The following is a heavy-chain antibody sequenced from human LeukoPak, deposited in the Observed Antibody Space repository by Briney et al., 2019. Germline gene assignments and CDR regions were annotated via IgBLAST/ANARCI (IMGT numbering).Heavy chain of an antibody. CDR3: ARGDGDYSLGY. Sequence: ASVKVSCKASGYTFTSYDINWVRQATGQGPEWMGWMNPNSGDTGYAQEFQGRVTMTWNISITTAHMELSSLRSEDTAVYYCARGDGDYSLGYWGQGTLVTVSS. CDR2: MNPNSGDT. CDR1: GYTFTSYD. J-gene: IGHJ4*02. V-gene: IGHV1-8*01. D-gene: IGHD4-17*01.